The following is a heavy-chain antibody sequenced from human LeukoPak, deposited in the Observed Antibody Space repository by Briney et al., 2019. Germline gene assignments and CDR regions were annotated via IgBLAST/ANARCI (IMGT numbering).Heavy chain of an antibody. D-gene: IGHD5-18*01. J-gene: IGHJ6*03. V-gene: IGHV3-7*01. CDR3: ARELGGYSYGYYYCYMDV. CDR1: GFTFSSYC. Sequence: GGSLRLSCAASGFTFSSYCMSWVRQAPGKGLEWVASIKQDGSEKYYVDSVKGRFTISRDNAKNSLYLQMNSLRAEDTAVYYCARELGGYSYGYYYCYMDVWGKGTTVTVSS. CDR2: IKQDGSEK.